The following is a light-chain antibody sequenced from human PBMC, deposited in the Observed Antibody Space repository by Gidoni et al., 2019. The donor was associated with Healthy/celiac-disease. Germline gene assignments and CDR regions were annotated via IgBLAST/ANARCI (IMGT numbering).Light chain of an antibody. CDR3: QQYYSTPRT. V-gene: IGKV4-1*01. J-gene: IGKJ2*01. CDR2: WAS. CDR1: QSVLYSSNNKNY. Sequence: DIVMPQSPDSLDVSLGARATINCKSSQSVLYSSNNKNYVAWYQQKPGQPPKLLIYWASTRESGVPDRFSGSGSGTDFTLTISILQAEDVAVYYCQQYYSTPRTFGQGTKLEIK.